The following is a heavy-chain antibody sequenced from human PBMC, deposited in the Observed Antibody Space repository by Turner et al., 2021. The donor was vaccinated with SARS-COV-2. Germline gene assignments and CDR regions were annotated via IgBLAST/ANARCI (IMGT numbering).Heavy chain of an antibody. CDR3: ARDRSLDF. D-gene: IGHD6-13*01. CDR1: GDSIRSSGYY. J-gene: IGHJ4*02. CDR2: IYYNGNT. Sequence: QVPLQESGPGLVKPSETLSLTCTVSGDSIRSSGYYWSWIRQPPGKGLEWIGYIYYNGNTYDNPSLQSRATISVDTSKNQFSLGLSAVTAADTAVYYCARDRSLDFWGQGTLVTVSS. V-gene: IGHV4-31*03.